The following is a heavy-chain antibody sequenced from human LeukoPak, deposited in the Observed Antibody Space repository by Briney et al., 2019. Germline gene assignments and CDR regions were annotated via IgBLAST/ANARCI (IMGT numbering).Heavy chain of an antibody. CDR2: IYTRGST. J-gene: IGHJ6*03. D-gene: IGHD3-3*01. CDR3: ARGDFCSKSNCYLRPMDV. V-gene: IGHV4-4*07. CDR1: GGSISSFY. Sequence: SETLSLTCSVSGGSISSFYCNWIRQPAGKGLEWLGRIYTRGSTIYNPSLKSRVTISVDKSKNQFSLTLSSVTAADTAVYYCARGDFCSKSNCYLRPMDVWGKGTTVTVSS.